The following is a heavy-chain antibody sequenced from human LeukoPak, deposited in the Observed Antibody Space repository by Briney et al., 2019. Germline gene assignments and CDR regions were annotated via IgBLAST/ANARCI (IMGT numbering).Heavy chain of an antibody. CDR2: IYPGDSDV. V-gene: IGHV5-51*01. D-gene: IGHD3-16*01. CDR3: ARSKGIMITFGGAPDCLDI. Sequence: GESLKISCTGSGYTFANYWIGWVRQMPGKGLEWMGVIYPGDSDVRYGPSFQGQVTISADKSISAAYLQWSSLKASDTAMYYCARSKGIMITFGGAPDCLDIWGQGTMVTVSS. J-gene: IGHJ3*02. CDR1: GYTFANYW.